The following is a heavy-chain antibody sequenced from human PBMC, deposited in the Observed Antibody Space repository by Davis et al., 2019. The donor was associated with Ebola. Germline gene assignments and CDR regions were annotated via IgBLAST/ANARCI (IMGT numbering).Heavy chain of an antibody. CDR2: IYYSGST. V-gene: IGHV4-39*01. J-gene: IGHJ4*02. CDR1: GGSVSSSNYY. CDR3: ASWGPYDYVWGSYGY. Sequence: SETLSLTCTVSGGSVSSSNYYWDWIRQPPGKGLEWIGSIYYSGSTYYNPSLKSRVTISVDSSKNQFSLKLSSVTAADTAVYYCASWGPYDYVWGSYGYWGQGTLVTVSS. D-gene: IGHD3-16*01.